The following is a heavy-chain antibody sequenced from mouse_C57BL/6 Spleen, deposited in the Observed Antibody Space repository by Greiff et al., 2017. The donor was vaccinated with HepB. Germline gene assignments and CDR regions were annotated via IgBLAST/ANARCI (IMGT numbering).Heavy chain of an antibody. CDR3: AREGGYAMDY. CDR1: GYTFTSYW. Sequence: QVQLQQPGAELVKPGASVKLSCKASGYTFTSYWMHWVKQRPGQGLEWIGMIHPNSGSTNYNEKFKSKATLTEDKSSSTAYMQLSSLTSEDSAVYYCAREGGYAMDYWGQGTSVTVSS. CDR2: IHPNSGST. V-gene: IGHV1-64*01. J-gene: IGHJ4*01.